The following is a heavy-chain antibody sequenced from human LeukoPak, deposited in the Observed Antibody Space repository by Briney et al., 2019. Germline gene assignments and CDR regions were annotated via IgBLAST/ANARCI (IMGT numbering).Heavy chain of an antibody. CDR1: GGSISSGGYS. V-gene: IGHV4-30-2*01. D-gene: IGHD6-13*01. J-gene: IGHJ5*02. Sequence: SQTLSLTCAVSGGSISSGGYSWSWIRQPPGKGLEWIGYIYHSGSTYYNPSLKSRVTISVDRSKNQFSLKLSSVTAADTAVYYCARQAGAAAVNWFDPWGQGTLVTVSS. CDR3: ARQAGAAAVNWFDP. CDR2: IYHSGST.